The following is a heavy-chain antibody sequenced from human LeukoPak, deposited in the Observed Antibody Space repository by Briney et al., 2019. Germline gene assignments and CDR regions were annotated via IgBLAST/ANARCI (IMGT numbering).Heavy chain of an antibody. D-gene: IGHD2-15*01. J-gene: IGHJ4*02. CDR3: AKDSPPYCSGGSCYGYFDY. CDR1: GFTFSSYG. CDR2: ISYDGSNK. Sequence: PGGSLRLSCAASGFTFSSYGMHWVRQAPGKGLEWVAVISYDGSNKYYADSVKGRFTISRDNSKNTLYLQMNSLRAEDTAVYYCAKDSPPYCSGGSCYGYFDYWGQGTLVTVSS. V-gene: IGHV3-30*18.